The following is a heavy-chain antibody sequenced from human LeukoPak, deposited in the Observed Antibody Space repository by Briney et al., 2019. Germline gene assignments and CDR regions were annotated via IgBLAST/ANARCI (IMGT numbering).Heavy chain of an antibody. CDR1: GGSISSSSYY. CDR2: IYYSGST. V-gene: IGHV4-39*01. D-gene: IGHD3-16*01. Sequence: SETLSLTCTVSGGSISSSSYYWGWIRQPPGKGLEWVGSIYYSGSTYYNPSIKSRVTISVDTSENQFSLKLSSVTAADTDVYYCARLTGGYDYVWGSYVSDAFDIWGQGTMVTVSS. CDR3: ARLTGGYDYVWGSYVSDAFDI. J-gene: IGHJ3*02.